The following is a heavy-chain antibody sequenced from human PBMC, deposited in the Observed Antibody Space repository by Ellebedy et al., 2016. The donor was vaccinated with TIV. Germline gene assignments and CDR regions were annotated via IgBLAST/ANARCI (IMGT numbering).Heavy chain of an antibody. J-gene: IGHJ4*02. CDR1: GFTFSSYA. V-gene: IGHV3-23*01. CDR2: ISGSGSST. Sequence: GGSLRLXXAASGFTFSSYAMSWVRQAPGKGLEWVSAISGSGSSTYYADSVKGRFTISRDNSKNTLYLQVNSLRAEDTALYYCAKDRSKWELDYWGQGTLVTVSS. CDR3: AKDRSKWELDY. D-gene: IGHD1-26*01.